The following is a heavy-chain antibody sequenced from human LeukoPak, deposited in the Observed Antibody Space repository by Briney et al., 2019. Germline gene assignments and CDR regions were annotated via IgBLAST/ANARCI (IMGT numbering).Heavy chain of an antibody. D-gene: IGHD3-22*01. J-gene: IGHJ4*02. CDR3: ARDPSGYFNY. Sequence: SETLSLTCTVSGGAVSSGNYYWSWIRQPPGKGLEWIGYICYSGSTNYNPSLKSRVTISVDTSKNQFSLKLSSVTAADTAVYYCARDPSGYFNYWGQGTPATVSS. CDR2: ICYSGST. V-gene: IGHV4-61*01. CDR1: GGAVSSGNYY.